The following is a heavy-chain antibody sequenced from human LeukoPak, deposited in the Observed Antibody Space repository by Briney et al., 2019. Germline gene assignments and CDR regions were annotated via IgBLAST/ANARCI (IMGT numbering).Heavy chain of an antibody. Sequence: GGSLRLSCAVSGFNFHDLVRTWVRQAPGKGLEWVCSLKWNGGTPGYADSVKGRFTISRDNAKKSLYLQMNSLRGEDTALYYCARIAIRGFDSWGRGTMVTVSS. J-gene: IGHJ3*01. CDR3: ARIAIRGFDS. CDR1: GFNFHDLV. D-gene: IGHD6-13*01. V-gene: IGHV3-20*04. CDR2: LKWNGGTP.